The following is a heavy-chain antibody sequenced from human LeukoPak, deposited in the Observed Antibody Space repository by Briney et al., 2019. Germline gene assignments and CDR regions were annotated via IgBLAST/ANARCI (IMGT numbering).Heavy chain of an antibody. J-gene: IGHJ4*02. CDR2: INHSGST. CDR3: ARLNTSGGHGGNDY. V-gene: IGHV4-34*01. CDR1: GGSFSGYY. D-gene: IGHD6-25*01. Sequence: SETLSLTCAVYGGSFSGYYWSWIRQPPGKGLEWIGEINHSGSTNYNPSLKSRVTISVDTSKNQFSLKLSSVTAADTAVYYCARLNTSGGHGGNDYWGQGTLVTVSS.